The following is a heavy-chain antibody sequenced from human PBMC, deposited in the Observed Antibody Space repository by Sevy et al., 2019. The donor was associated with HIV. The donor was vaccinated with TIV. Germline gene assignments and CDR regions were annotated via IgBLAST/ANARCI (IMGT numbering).Heavy chain of an antibody. CDR2: LSSSGSTI. J-gene: IGHJ4*02. V-gene: IGHV3-11*01. Sequence: GGSLRLSCAASGFTFSDYYMSWIRRAPGKGLEWVSFLSSSGSTIYYADSVKGRFTISRDNAKNSLYLQMNSLRAEDTAVYYCARDGLNTALLARPFDYWGQGTLVTVSS. CDR3: ARDGLNTALLARPFDY. CDR1: GFTFSDYY. D-gene: IGHD5-18*01.